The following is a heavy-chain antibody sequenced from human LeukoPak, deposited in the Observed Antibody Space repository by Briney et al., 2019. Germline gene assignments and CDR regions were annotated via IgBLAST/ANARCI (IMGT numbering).Heavy chain of an antibody. CDR2: ISGSGGST. Sequence: GGSRRLSCAASGFTFSSYAMSWVRQAPGKGLEWVSAISGSGGSTYYADSVKGRFTISRDNSKNTLYLQMNSLRAEDTAVYYCARGYCSSTSCYPDYWGQGTLVTVSS. D-gene: IGHD2-2*01. J-gene: IGHJ4*02. V-gene: IGHV3-23*01. CDR1: GFTFSSYA. CDR3: ARGYCSSTSCYPDY.